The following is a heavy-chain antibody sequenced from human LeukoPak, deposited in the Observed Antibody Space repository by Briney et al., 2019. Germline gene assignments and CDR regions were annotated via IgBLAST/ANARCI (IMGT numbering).Heavy chain of an antibody. V-gene: IGHV3-21*01. CDR2: ISSGTNYT. CDR1: GFTFDNHN. J-gene: IGHJ4*02. D-gene: IGHD2-8*02. CDR3: ARSAGGNYFDY. Sequence: GGSLRLSCAASGFTFDNHNMNWVRQAPGKGLEWVSSISSGTNYTFEADSVKGRFTVTKDTALNSLSLQMNSLRADDTAEYYCARSAGGNYFDYWDQGTLVTVSS.